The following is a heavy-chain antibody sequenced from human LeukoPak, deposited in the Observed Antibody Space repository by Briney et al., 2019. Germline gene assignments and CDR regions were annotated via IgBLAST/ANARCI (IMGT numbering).Heavy chain of an antibody. D-gene: IGHD1-1*01. CDR3: ARSTPNASYRLY. J-gene: IGHJ4*02. CDR1: GFTFSSYE. V-gene: IGHV3-48*03. Sequence: PGGSLRLSCAASGFTFSSYEMNWVRQAPGKGLEWISYRFTISRDNAKNSLYLQMNSLRAEDTAVYYCARSTPNASYRLYWGQGTLVTVSS.